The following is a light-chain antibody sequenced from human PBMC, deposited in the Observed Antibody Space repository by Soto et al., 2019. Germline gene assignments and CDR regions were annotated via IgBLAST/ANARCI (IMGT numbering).Light chain of an antibody. Sequence: EIVLTQSPGTLSLSPGEGATLSCRASQSVSSSYLAWYQQKTGQAPRLLIYGASSRASGIPDRFSGSGSGTDFTLTISRLEPEDFAVYYCQQYGSSPRTFAQGTKV. CDR1: QSVSSSY. CDR2: GAS. J-gene: IGKJ1*01. CDR3: QQYGSSPRT. V-gene: IGKV3-20*01.